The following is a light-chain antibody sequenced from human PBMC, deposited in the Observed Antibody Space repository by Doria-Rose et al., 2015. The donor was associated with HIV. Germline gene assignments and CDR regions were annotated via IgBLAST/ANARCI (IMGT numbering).Light chain of an antibody. CDR2: DVS. Sequence: LNQPASVSGSPGQSITISCPGTISDVGGYNYVSWYQQHPGKAPKLMIYDVSNRPSGVSNRFSGSKSGNTASLTISGLQAEDEADYYCSSYTGSSTWVFGGGTKLTVL. J-gene: IGLJ3*02. CDR3: SSYTGSSTWV. V-gene: IGLV2-14*03. CDR1: ISDVGGYNY.